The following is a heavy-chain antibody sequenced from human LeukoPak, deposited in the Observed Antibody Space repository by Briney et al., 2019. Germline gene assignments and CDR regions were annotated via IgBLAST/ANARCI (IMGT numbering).Heavy chain of an antibody. V-gene: IGHV4-61*02. CDR2: IYTSGST. D-gene: IGHD5-18*01. CDR1: GGSISSGSYY. J-gene: IGHJ6*03. CDR3: ARAYSSYYYYMDV. Sequence: SETLSLTCTVSGGSISSGSYYWSWIRQPAGKGLEWIGRIYTSGSTNYNPSLKSRVTISVDTSKNQFSLKLSSVTAADTAVYYCARAYSSYYYYMDVWGKGTTVTISS.